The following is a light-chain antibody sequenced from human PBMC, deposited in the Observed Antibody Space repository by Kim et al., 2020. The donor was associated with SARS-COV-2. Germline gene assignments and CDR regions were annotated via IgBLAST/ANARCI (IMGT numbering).Light chain of an antibody. CDR1: QSVLYSSNNKNY. CDR3: QQYYGTPLT. V-gene: IGKV4-1*01. J-gene: IGKJ4*01. CDR2: WAS. Sequence: ATINCKSSQSVLYSSNNKNYLAWYQQNPGQPPKLLIYWASTRESGVPDRCSGSGSGTDFTLTISSLQAEDVAVYYCQQYYGTPLTFGGGTKVDIK.